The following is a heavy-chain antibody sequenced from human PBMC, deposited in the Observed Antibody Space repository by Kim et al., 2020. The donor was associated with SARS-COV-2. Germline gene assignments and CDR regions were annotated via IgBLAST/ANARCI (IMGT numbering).Heavy chain of an antibody. D-gene: IGHD4-17*01. J-gene: IGHJ4*02. CDR2: IWYDGSNK. CDR1: GFTFSSYG. CDR3: AREPDYGGNSRYFDY. V-gene: IGHV3-33*01. Sequence: GGSLRLSCAASGFTFSSYGMHWVRQAPGKGLEWVAVIWYDGSNKYYADSVKGRFTISRDNSKNTLYLQMNSLRAEDTAVYYCAREPDYGGNSRYFDYWGQGTLVTVSS.